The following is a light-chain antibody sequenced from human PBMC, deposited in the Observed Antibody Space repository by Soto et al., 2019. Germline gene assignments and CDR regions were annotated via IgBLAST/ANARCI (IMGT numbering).Light chain of an antibody. V-gene: IGKV1-5*03. J-gene: IGKJ4*01. CDR1: QSISTW. Sequence: DIQMTHSPSTLPASVGDRVTITFRANQSISTWLAWYQQKPGKAPNLLIYKASRLETGVPSRFSGSGSGTEFTLTISFLQPDDFATYYCQQYNSYSPLTFGGGTKVDIK. CDR2: KAS. CDR3: QQYNSYSPLT.